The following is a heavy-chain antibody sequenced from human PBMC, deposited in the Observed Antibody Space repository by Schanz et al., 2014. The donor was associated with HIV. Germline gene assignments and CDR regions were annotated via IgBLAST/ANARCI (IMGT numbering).Heavy chain of an antibody. Sequence: VQLLESGGGLVQPGGSLRLSYAASGFTFNNYAMNWVRQTPGKGLEWVSAISGSGGGTYYADSVKGRFTISRDNSKNTLYLHMNSLGAEDTALYYCAKASGNSYGTGYFDYWGQGTLVTVSS. CDR3: AKASGNSYGTGYFDY. D-gene: IGHD5-18*01. CDR2: ISGSGGGT. V-gene: IGHV3-23*01. J-gene: IGHJ4*02. CDR1: GFTFNNYA.